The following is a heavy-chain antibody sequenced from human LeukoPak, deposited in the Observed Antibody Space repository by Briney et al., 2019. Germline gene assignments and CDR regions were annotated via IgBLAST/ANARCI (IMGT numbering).Heavy chain of an antibody. V-gene: IGHV4-31*03. Sequence: PSETLSLTCTVSGGSISSGGYYWSWIRQHPGKGLEWIGYIYYSGSTYYNPSLKSRVTISVDTSKNQFSLKLSSVTAADTAAYYCARGITIFGVVIELIDYWGQGTLVTVSS. CDR3: ARGITIFGVVIELIDY. CDR1: GGSISSGGYY. D-gene: IGHD3-3*01. J-gene: IGHJ4*02. CDR2: IYYSGST.